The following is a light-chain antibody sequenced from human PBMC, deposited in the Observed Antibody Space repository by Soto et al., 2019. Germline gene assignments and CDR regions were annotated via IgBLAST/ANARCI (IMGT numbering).Light chain of an antibody. CDR3: QQAHSFPWT. J-gene: IGKJ1*01. V-gene: IGKV1-12*01. Sequence: DIQMTQSPSSVSASVGDRVTVTCRASRDVSAFFAWYQQAPGKAPKLLIYASSTLQSGVPSRFSGSGSGTDFNLTISSLQPEDSAIYFCQQAHSFPWTFGQGTQVEIK. CDR2: ASS. CDR1: RDVSAF.